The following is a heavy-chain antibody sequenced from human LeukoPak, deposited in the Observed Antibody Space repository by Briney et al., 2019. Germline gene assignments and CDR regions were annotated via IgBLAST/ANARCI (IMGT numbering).Heavy chain of an antibody. D-gene: IGHD1-1*01. V-gene: IGHV3-30*02. J-gene: IGHJ4*02. CDR3: AKRPGPNSGPFDS. Sequence: PGGSLRLSCAASGFIFTEYGMYWVRQAPGKGLEWVAFVRKDATEKKYADSVEGRFTISRDDSENTVYLKMNNLRVDDTAVYYCAKRPGPNSGPFDSWGQGTPVIVSS. CDR1: GFIFTEYG. CDR2: VRKDATEK.